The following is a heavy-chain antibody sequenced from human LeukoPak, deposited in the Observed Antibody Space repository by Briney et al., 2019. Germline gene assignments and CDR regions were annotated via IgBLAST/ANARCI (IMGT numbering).Heavy chain of an antibody. Sequence: GESLKISCKASGYSFVTFWIGWVRQMPGKGLEWMGIIYPGDFDTRYSLSFQGQVTISADKSISTAYLQWSSLKASDTAMYYCARSVAATSEHDYWGQGTLVTVSS. J-gene: IGHJ4*02. CDR3: ARSVAATSEHDY. CDR2: IYPGDFDT. D-gene: IGHD2-15*01. V-gene: IGHV5-51*01. CDR1: GYSFVTFW.